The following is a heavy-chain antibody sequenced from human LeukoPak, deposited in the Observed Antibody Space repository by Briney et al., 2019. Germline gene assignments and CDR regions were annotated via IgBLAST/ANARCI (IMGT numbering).Heavy chain of an antibody. D-gene: IGHD5-18*01. CDR3: ARPLSPTDSMVINP. J-gene: IGHJ5*02. Sequence: GRSLRLSCAASGFTFSSYAMHWVRQAPGKGLEWVAVISYDGSNKYYADSVKGRFTISRDNSKNTLYLQMNSLRAEETAVYYCARPLSPTDSMVINPWGQGTLVTVSS. V-gene: IGHV3-30*01. CDR2: ISYDGSNK. CDR1: GFTFSSYA.